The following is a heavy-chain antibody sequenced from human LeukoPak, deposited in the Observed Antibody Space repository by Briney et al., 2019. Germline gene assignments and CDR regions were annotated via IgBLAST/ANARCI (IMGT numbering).Heavy chain of an antibody. Sequence: PSETLSLTCTVSGGSISSYYWSWLRQPPGKGLEWIGNIYYSGSTNYSPSLKSRVTISVDTSKNQFSLKLSSVTAADTAVYYCARGSSSTVVAAEYFQHWGQGTLVTVSS. CDR1: GGSISSYY. V-gene: IGHV4-59*01. D-gene: IGHD4-23*01. J-gene: IGHJ1*01. CDR3: ARGSSSTVVAAEYFQH. CDR2: IYYSGST.